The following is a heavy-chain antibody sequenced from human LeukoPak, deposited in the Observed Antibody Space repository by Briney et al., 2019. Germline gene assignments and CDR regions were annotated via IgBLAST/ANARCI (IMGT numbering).Heavy chain of an antibody. CDR3: AQGGGSQFHS. CDR2: VSNTGGIT. Sequence: PGGSLRLSCEASGFTFYTYAMSWVRQAPGKGLEWASSVSNTGGITYYAGSVKGRFTISRDNSKNTLHLQMNSRRAGDTAVYFCAQGGGSQFHSWGQGTLVTVSS. V-gene: IGHV3-23*01. CDR1: GFTFYTYA. J-gene: IGHJ4*02. D-gene: IGHD1-26*01.